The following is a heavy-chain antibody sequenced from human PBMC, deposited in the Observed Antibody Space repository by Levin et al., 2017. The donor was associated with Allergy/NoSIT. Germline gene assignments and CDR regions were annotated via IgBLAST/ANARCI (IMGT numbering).Heavy chain of an antibody. V-gene: IGHV3-74*01. CDR1: GFAFSTYW. CDR3: TTGGDSYSLGY. J-gene: IGHJ4*02. Sequence: LSLTCAASGFAFSTYWMHWVRQAPGKGLVWVSRVNTDGTVTSYADSVKGRFTISRDDAKKTVSLQMDSLRAEDTAIYYCTTGGDSYSLGYWGQGILVTVSS. D-gene: IGHD3-10*01. CDR2: VNTDGTVT.